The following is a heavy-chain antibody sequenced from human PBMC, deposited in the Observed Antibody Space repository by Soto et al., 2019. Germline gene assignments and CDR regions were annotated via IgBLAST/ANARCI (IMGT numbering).Heavy chain of an antibody. CDR1: GFTFSSYA. D-gene: IGHD3-3*01. J-gene: IGHJ6*03. Sequence: PGGSLRLSCAASGFTFSSYAMHWVRQAPGKGLEYVSAISSNGGSTYYANSVKGRFTISRDNSKNTLYLQMGSLRAEDMAVYYCARGPPQTTSDFWSGYVTFNMDVWGKGTTVTVSS. CDR3: ARGPPQTTSDFWSGYVTFNMDV. V-gene: IGHV3-64*01. CDR2: ISSNGGST.